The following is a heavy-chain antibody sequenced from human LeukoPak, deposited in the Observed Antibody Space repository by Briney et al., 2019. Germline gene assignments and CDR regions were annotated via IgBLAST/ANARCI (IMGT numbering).Heavy chain of an antibody. CDR2: IYSGGST. CDR1: GFTFSSYA. Sequence: PGGSLRLSCAASGFTFSSYAMSWVRQAPGKGLEWVSVIYSGGSTYYAASVKGRFTISRDNSKNTLYLQMNSLRAEDTAVYYCAKDLLISARRDAFDIWGQGTMVTVSS. CDR3: AKDLLISARRDAFDI. V-gene: IGHV3-23*03. J-gene: IGHJ3*02. D-gene: IGHD3-16*01.